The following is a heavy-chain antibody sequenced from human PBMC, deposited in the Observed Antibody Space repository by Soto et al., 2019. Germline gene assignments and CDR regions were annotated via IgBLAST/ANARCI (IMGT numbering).Heavy chain of an antibody. CDR3: ASLAVAGTSYYYYGMDV. CDR1: GFTFSSYW. J-gene: IGHJ6*02. D-gene: IGHD6-19*01. V-gene: IGHV3-7*01. Sequence: PVGSLRLSCAASGFTFSSYWMSWVRQAPGKGLEWVANIKQDGSEKYYVDSVKGRFTISRDNAKNSLYLQMNSLRAEDTAVYYCASLAVAGTSYYYYGMDVWGQGTTVTVSS. CDR2: IKQDGSEK.